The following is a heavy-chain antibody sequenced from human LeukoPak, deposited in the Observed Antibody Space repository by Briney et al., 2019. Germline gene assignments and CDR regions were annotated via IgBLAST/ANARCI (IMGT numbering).Heavy chain of an antibody. CDR3: ARDAMFDYGDYGDFDY. J-gene: IGHJ4*02. CDR2: ISAYNGNT. Sequence: ASVKVSCKASGYTFTSYGISWVRQAPRQWLECMGWISAYNGNTNYAQKLQGRVTMTTDTSTSTAYMELRSLRSDDTAVYYCARDAMFDYGDYGDFDYWGQGTLVTVSS. CDR1: GYTFTSYG. D-gene: IGHD4-17*01. V-gene: IGHV1-18*01.